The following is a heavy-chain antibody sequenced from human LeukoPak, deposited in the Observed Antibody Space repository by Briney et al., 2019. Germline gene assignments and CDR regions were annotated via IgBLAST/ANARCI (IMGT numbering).Heavy chain of an antibody. CDR3: AKGNYYDSSPMGV. CDR1: GFTFDDYA. D-gene: IGHD3-22*01. V-gene: IGHV3-9*01. Sequence: PGRSLRLSCAASGFTFDDYAMHWVRHAPGKGLEWVSGIGWNSGSIGYADSVKGRFTISRDNAKNSLYLQMNSLRAEDTALYYCAKGNYYDSSPMGVWGQGTLVTVSS. J-gene: IGHJ4*02. CDR2: IGWNSGSI.